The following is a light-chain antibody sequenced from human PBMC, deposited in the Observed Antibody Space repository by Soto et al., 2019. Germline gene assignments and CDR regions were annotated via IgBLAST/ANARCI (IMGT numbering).Light chain of an antibody. Sequence: QAVVTQEPSLTVSPGGTVTLTCASSTGAVTSGYYPNWFQQKPGQAPRPLIYSTSNKHSWTPARFSGSLLGGKAALTLSGVQPEDEAEYSCLLYYGGAQLQVVFGTGTKVTVL. V-gene: IGLV7-43*01. J-gene: IGLJ1*01. CDR1: TGAVTSGYY. CDR2: STS. CDR3: LLYYGGAQLQVV.